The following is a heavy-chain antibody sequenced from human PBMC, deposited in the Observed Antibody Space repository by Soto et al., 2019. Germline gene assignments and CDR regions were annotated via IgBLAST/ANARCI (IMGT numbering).Heavy chain of an antibody. V-gene: IGHV3-30-3*01. Sequence: GGSLRLSCAASGFTFSSYAMHWVRQAPGKGLEWVAVISYDGSNKYYADSVKGRFTISRDNSKNTLYLQMNSLRAEDTAVYYCARASDTAMDGGYYYYYGMDVWGQGTTVTVSS. CDR2: ISYDGSNK. CDR1: GFTFSSYA. D-gene: IGHD5-18*01. J-gene: IGHJ6*02. CDR3: ARASDTAMDGGYYYYYGMDV.